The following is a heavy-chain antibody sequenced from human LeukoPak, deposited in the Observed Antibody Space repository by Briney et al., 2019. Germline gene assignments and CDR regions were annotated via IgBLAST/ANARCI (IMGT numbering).Heavy chain of an antibody. CDR1: GFSFSVYG. CDR2: IWDDGSYK. J-gene: IGHJ4*02. V-gene: IGHV3-33*06. CDR3: AKPTRGSGGSFLIDY. Sequence: GGSLRLSCAASGFSFSVYGMHWVRQAPGKGLEWVAVIWDDGSYKYYADSVKGRFTISRDNSKNTLYLQTNSLRAEDTAVYYCAKPTRGSGGSFLIDYWGQGALVTVSS. D-gene: IGHD2-15*01.